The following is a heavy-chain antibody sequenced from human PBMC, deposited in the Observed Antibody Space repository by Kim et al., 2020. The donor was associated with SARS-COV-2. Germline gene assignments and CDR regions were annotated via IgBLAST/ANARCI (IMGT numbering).Heavy chain of an antibody. CDR1: GGSISSGGYY. CDR2: IYYSGST. Sequence: SETLSLTCTVSGGSISSGGYYWSWIRQHPGKGLEWIGYIYYSGSTYYNPSLKSRVTISVDTSKNQFSLKLSSVTAADTAVYYCATLYSYGYTGWFDPWGQGTLVTVSS. J-gene: IGHJ5*02. CDR3: ATLYSYGYTGWFDP. D-gene: IGHD5-18*01. V-gene: IGHV4-31*03.